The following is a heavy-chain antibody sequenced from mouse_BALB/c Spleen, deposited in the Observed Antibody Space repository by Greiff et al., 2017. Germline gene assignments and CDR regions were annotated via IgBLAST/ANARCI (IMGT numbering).Heavy chain of an antibody. D-gene: IGHD2-1*01. CDR1: GYTFTSYT. V-gene: IGHV1-4*01. J-gene: IGHJ1*01. CDR2: INPSSGYT. Sequence: VKLQESGAELARPGASVKMSCKASGYTFTSYTMHWVKQRPGQGLEWIGYINPSSGYTNYNQKFKDKATLTADKSSSTAYMQLSSLTSEDSAVYYCARSYYGNRYFDVWGAGTTVTVSS. CDR3: ARSYYGNRYFDV.